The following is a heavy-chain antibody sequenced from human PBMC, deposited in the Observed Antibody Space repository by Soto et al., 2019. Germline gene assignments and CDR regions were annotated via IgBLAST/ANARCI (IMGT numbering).Heavy chain of an antibody. Sequence: LRLSCAASGFTFSSYSMNWVRQAPGKGLEWVSYISSSSSTIYYADSVKGRFTISRDNAKNSLYLQMNSLRAEDTAVYYCARHPERIAEIGWFDPWGQGALVTVSS. CDR2: ISSSSSTI. CDR1: GFTFSSYS. D-gene: IGHD6-13*01. CDR3: ARHPERIAEIGWFDP. J-gene: IGHJ5*02. V-gene: IGHV3-48*01.